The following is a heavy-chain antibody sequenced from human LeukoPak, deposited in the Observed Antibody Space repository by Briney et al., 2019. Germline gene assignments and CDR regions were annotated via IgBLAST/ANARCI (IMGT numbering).Heavy chain of an antibody. CDR1: GFTFSTFS. V-gene: IGHV3-23*01. J-gene: IGHJ3*02. D-gene: IGHD5-18*01. CDR2: FSGSGGST. CDR3: AKGRYTYGFHAFDI. Sequence: GGSLRLSCAASGFTFSTFSMNWVRQAPGKGLECISGFSGSGGSTYYADSVKGRFTISRDNSKNTLYLQMNSLRAEDTAIYYCAKGRYTYGFHAFDIWGQGTMVTVSS.